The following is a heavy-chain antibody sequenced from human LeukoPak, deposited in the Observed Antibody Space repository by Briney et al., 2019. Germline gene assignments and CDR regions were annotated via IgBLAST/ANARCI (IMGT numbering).Heavy chain of an antibody. CDR3: AKDHPVWRCPDY. CDR2: IRSDGGIK. CDR1: GFTFSSFA. J-gene: IGHJ4*02. Sequence: GGSLRLSCAASGFTFSSFAMHWVRQAPGKGLEWVTIIRSDGGIKYYADSVKGRFTISRDNSKNTVYLQMNSLRPEDTAVYYCAKDHPVWRCPDYWGQGTLVTVSS. V-gene: IGHV3-30*02. D-gene: IGHD2-21*01.